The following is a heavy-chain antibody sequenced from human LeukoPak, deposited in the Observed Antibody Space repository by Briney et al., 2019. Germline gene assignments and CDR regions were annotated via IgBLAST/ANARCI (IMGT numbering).Heavy chain of an antibody. CDR3: AREVDAAAAYNWFDP. V-gene: IGHV4-39*07. CDR2: IYYSGTT. CDR1: GGSISSGSYY. D-gene: IGHD2-2*01. J-gene: IGHJ5*02. Sequence: SETLSLTCTVSGGSISSGSYYWVWIREPPGKGLEWIGTIYYSGTTYYNPSLKSRVTISVDTSKNQFSLRLSSVTAADTAVYYCAREVDAAAAYNWFDPWGQGTLVTVSS.